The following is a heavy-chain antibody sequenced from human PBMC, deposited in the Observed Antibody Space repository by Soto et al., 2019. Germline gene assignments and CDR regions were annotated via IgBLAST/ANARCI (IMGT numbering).Heavy chain of an antibody. Sequence: EVQLVESGGGLVQPGGSLRLCCAASGFTFSSYSMNWVRQAPGKGLEWGSYISSSSSTIYYVDSVKGRFTISRDSAKNSLYLQLNSLRAEDTAVYYCAGQNPPGVRRFQDAFDIRSQGTMVTVSS. CDR2: ISSSSSTI. CDR1: GFTFSSYS. J-gene: IGHJ3*02. V-gene: IGHV3-48*01. CDR3: AGQNPPGVRRFQDAFDI. D-gene: IGHD3-10*01.